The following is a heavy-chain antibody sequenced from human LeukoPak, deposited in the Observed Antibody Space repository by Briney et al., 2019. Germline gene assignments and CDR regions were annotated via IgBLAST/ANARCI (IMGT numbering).Heavy chain of an antibody. CDR2: IYYTGST. V-gene: IGHV4-59*01. CDR1: GGSISSYY. CDR3: ARVRFGNTPHPIDY. Sequence: PSETLSLTCTVSGGSISSYYWSWIRQPPGKGLEWIGYIYYTGSTNYNPSLKSRVTISADTSKNQFSLQLSTVTAADTAVYYCARVRFGNTPHPIDYWGQGTLVTVSS. J-gene: IGHJ4*02. D-gene: IGHD3-16*01.